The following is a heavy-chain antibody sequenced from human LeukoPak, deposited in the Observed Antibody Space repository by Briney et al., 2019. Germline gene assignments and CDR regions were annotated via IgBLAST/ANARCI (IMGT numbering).Heavy chain of an antibody. V-gene: IGHV3-7*03. CDR3: ARSSYSSSSSV. Sequence: GGSLRLSCAASGFSFSTIYMSWVRQTPGKGLEWVASINSDGSEGYYADVVKGRFTISRDNAKNSLYLQINSLRAEDTAVYYCARSSYSSSSSVWGQGTMVTVSS. CDR2: INSDGSEG. J-gene: IGHJ3*01. D-gene: IGHD6-6*01. CDR1: GFSFSTIY.